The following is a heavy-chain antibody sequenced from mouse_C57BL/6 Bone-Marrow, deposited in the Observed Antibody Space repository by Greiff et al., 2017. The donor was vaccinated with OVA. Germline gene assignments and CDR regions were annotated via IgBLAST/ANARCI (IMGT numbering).Heavy chain of an antibody. CDR3: TTGYYGDYWYFDV. D-gene: IGHD2-13*01. CDR1: GFNIKDDY. CDR2: IDPENGDT. J-gene: IGHJ1*03. V-gene: IGHV14-4*01. Sequence: EVQLQQSGAELVRPGASVKLSCTASGFNIKDDYMHWVKQRPEQGLEWIGWIDPENGDTEYASKFQGKATITADTSSNTAYLQLSSLTSEDTAVYYCTTGYYGDYWYFDVWGTGTTVTVSS.